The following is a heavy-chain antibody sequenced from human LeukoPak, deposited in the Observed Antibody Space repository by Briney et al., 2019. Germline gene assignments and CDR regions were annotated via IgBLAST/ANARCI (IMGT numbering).Heavy chain of an antibody. CDR3: ARQLRGLGYCGSTSCYGSDY. Sequence: GGSLRLSCAASGLTFSSYGMHWVRQAPGKGLEWVAVISYDGSNKYYADSVKGRFTISRDNSKNTLYLQMNSLRAEDTAVYYCARQLRGLGYCGSTSCYGSDYWGQGTLVTVSS. J-gene: IGHJ4*02. CDR2: ISYDGSNK. V-gene: IGHV3-30*03. D-gene: IGHD2-2*01. CDR1: GLTFSSYG.